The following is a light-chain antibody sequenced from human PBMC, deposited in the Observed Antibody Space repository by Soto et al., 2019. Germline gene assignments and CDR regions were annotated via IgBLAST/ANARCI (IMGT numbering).Light chain of an antibody. CDR3: QKYDSYQLT. V-gene: IGKV1-5*01. Sequence: DVQMPPSPSTLSASVVERFIINFRASQSINNLLAWYQQKPGKAHKFIIYDVSTLESGVQSRFSGSGSGKEFTLTIRSLQHEDFATYYCQKYDSYQLTCGGGT. J-gene: IGKJ4*01. CDR2: DVS. CDR1: QSINNL.